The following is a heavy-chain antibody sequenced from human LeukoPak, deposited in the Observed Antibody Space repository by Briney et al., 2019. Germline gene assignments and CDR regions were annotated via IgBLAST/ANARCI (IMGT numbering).Heavy chain of an antibody. CDR3: ARVRDTYYYDSSGQQLDY. J-gene: IGHJ4*02. CDR2: INHSGST. Sequence: SETLSLTCAVYGGSFSGYYCGWIRQPPGKGLEWIGEINHSGSTNYNPSLKSRVTISVDTSKNQFSLKLSSVTAADTAVYYCARVRDTYYYDSSGQQLDYWAQGTLVTVSS. CDR1: GGSFSGYY. V-gene: IGHV4-34*01. D-gene: IGHD3-22*01.